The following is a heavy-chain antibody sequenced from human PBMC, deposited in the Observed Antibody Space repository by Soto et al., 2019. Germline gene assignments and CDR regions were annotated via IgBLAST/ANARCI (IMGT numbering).Heavy chain of an antibody. Sequence: SETLSLTCAVYGGSFSGYYWSWIRQPPGKGLEWIGEINHSGSTNYNPSLKSRVTISVDTSKNQFSLKLSSVTAADTAVYYCARGGGMIAARRRGDNWFDPWGQGTLVTVSS. D-gene: IGHD6-6*01. CDR3: ARGGGMIAARRRGDNWFDP. CDR1: GGSFSGYY. J-gene: IGHJ5*02. V-gene: IGHV4-34*01. CDR2: INHSGST.